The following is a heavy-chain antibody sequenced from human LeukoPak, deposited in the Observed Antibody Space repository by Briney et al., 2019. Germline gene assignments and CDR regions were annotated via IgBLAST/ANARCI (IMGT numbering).Heavy chain of an antibody. D-gene: IGHD3-10*01. CDR3: ARRYGSGSYSLFDY. J-gene: IGHJ4*02. CDR2: ISSGSSYM. Sequence: GGSLRLSCAASGFTFSDYSMNWVRQAPGKGLEWVSSISSGSSYMYYADSVKGRFAISRDNAKNSLYLEMNSLRGEDTAVYYCARRYGSGSYSLFDYWGQGTLVTVSS. CDR1: GFTFSDYS. V-gene: IGHV3-21*01.